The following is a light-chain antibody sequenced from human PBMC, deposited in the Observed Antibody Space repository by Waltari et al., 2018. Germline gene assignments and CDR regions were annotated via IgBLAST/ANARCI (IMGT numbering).Light chain of an antibody. CDR1: QSVLYSSNNKNY. V-gene: IGKV4-1*01. CDR2: WAS. Sequence: DIVMTQSPDSLAVSLGERATINCKSSQSVLYSSNNKNYLAWYEQKPDQPPKLIIYWASTGESGVPDRFSGSGSGTDFTLTISSLQAEDVAVYYCQQFYSTPYTFGQGTKLEIK. CDR3: QQFYSTPYT. J-gene: IGKJ2*01.